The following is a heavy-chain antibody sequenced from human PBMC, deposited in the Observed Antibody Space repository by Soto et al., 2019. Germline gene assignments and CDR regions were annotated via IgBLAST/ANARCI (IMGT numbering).Heavy chain of an antibody. CDR2: INPSGGST. V-gene: IGHV1-46*01. J-gene: IGHJ4*02. Sequence: ASVKVSCKASGYTFTSYYMHWVRQAPGQGLQWMGIINPSGGSTGYAQKIQGRVTMTRDTSTSTVYMELSSLRSEDTAVYYWARAASSGSYGNYFDYGGQGTLVTVS. CDR1: GYTFTSYY. D-gene: IGHD1-26*01. CDR3: ARAASSGSYGNYFDY.